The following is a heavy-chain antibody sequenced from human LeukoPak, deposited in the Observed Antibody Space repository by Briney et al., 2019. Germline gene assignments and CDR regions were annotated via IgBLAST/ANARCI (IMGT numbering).Heavy chain of an antibody. CDR3: ARGGSRITMVRGVDNWFDP. CDR2: IHTSGST. J-gene: IGHJ5*02. CDR1: GGSISSGSYY. V-gene: IGHV4-61*02. Sequence: KASETLSLTCTVSGGSISSGSYYWSWIRQPAGKGLEWIGRIHTSGSTNYNPSLKSRVTISVDTSKNQFSLKLSPVTAADTAVYYCARGGSRITMVRGVDNWFDPWGQGTLVTVSS. D-gene: IGHD3-10*01.